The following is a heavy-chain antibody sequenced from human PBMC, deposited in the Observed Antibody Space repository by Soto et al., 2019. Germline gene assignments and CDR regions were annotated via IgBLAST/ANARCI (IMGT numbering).Heavy chain of an antibody. CDR1: GGTFSSYA. CDR2: IIPIFGTP. V-gene: IGHV1-69*12. J-gene: IGHJ4*02. D-gene: IGHD5-18*01. Sequence: QVQLVQSGAEVKKPGSSVKVSCKASGGTFSSYAISWVRQAPGQGLEWMGGIIPIFGTPNYAQKFQGRVTPTEYECTSTAYVELRSLRYEDTDVYYCAANVDTAMADGYWGQGTLVTVFS. CDR3: AANVDTAMADGY.